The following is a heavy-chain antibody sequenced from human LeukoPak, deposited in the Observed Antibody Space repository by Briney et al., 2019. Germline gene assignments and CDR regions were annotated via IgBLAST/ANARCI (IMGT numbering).Heavy chain of an antibody. CDR1: GGSISSYY. D-gene: IGHD3-3*01. J-gene: IGHJ4*02. V-gene: IGHV4-59*01. Sequence: SETLSLTCTVSGGSISSYYWSWIRQPPGKGLEWIGYIYYSGSTNYNPSLKCRVTISVDTSKNQFSLKLSSVTAADTAVYYCARAENDFWSGYYIFDYWGQGTLVTVSS. CDR3: ARAENDFWSGYYIFDY. CDR2: IYYSGST.